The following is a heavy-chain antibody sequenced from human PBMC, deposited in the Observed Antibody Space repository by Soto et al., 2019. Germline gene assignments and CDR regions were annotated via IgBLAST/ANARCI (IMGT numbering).Heavy chain of an antibody. D-gene: IGHD2-2*01. J-gene: IGHJ6*02. CDR2: IYWDDDK. CDR1: GFSLSTSGVG. V-gene: IGHV2-5*02. Sequence: QITLKESGPTLVKPTQTLTLTCTFSGFSLSTSGVGVGWIRQPPGKALEWLALIYWDDDKRYSPSLKSRLTITKDTSKNQVVLTMTNMEPVDTATYSCAHRRWYCSSTSCYYYYGMDVWGQGTTVTVYS. CDR3: AHRRWYCSSTSCYYYYGMDV.